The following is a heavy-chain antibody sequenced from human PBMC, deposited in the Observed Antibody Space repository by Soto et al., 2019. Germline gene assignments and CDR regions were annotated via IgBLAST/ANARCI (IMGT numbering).Heavy chain of an antibody. CDR3: ARHKTRTTVTTQQAEPATPKYYMDV. Sequence: NPSETLSLTCTVSGGSISSSSYYWGWIRQPPGKGLEWIGSIYYSGSTYYNPSLKSRVTISVDTSKNQFSLKLSSVTAADTAVYYCARHKTRTTVTTQQAEPATPKYYMDVWGQGTTVTVSS. J-gene: IGHJ6*03. CDR2: IYYSGST. D-gene: IGHD4-17*01. V-gene: IGHV4-39*01. CDR1: GGSISSSSYY.